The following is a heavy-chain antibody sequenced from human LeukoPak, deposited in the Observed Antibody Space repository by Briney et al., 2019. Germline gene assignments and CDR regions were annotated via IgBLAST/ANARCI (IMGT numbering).Heavy chain of an antibody. Sequence: SQTLSLTCTVSGGSINSGTYYWSWIRQPAGKGLEWIGRIYTSGSTNYNPSLKSRVTISLDTSKKQFSLKLSSVTAADTAVYYCARGAAYLGIGYWGQGTLVTVSS. J-gene: IGHJ4*02. CDR1: GGSINSGTYY. CDR3: ARGAAYLGIGY. V-gene: IGHV4-61*02. CDR2: IYTSGST. D-gene: IGHD7-27*01.